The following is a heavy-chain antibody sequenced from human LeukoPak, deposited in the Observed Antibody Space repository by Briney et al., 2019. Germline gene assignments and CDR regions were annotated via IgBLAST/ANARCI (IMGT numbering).Heavy chain of an antibody. CDR3: ARDRSSGWPEYFQH. D-gene: IGHD6-19*01. J-gene: IGHJ1*01. CDR2: ISYDGSNK. V-gene: IGHV3-30-3*01. Sequence: GGSLRLSCAASGFTFSSYAMHWVRQAPGKGLEWVAVISYDGSNKYYADSVKGRFTISRDNPKNTLYLQMNSLRAEDTAVYYCARDRSSGWPEYFQHWGQGTLVTVSS. CDR1: GFTFSSYA.